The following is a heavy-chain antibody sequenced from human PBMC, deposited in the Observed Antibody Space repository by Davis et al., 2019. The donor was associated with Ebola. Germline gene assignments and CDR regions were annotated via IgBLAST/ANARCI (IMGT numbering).Heavy chain of an antibody. CDR2: IWYDGSNE. CDR1: GFTFSSYG. D-gene: IGHD1-7*01. Sequence: GESLKISCAASGFTFSSYGMHWVRQAPGKGLEWVAVIWYDGSNEYYADSVKGRFSISRDNSKNTLYLQMNSLRPGDTALYYCARMELRGDSGSAFDIWGQGTLVTVSS. J-gene: IGHJ4*02. V-gene: IGHV3-30*19. CDR3: ARMELRGDSGSAFDI.